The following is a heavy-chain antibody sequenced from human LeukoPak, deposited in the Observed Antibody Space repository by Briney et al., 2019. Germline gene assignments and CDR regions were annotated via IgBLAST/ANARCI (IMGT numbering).Heavy chain of an antibody. CDR3: ARGVGYYDILTGYYRESYSDY. CDR2: ISAYNGNT. V-gene: IGHV1-18*04. D-gene: IGHD3-9*01. Sequence: ASVKVSCKASGYTFTSYGISWVRQAPGQGLEWMGWISAYNGNTNYAQKLQGRVTMTTDTSTSTAYMELGSLRSDDTAVYYCARGVGYYDILTGYYRESYSDYWGQGTLVTVSS. CDR1: GYTFTSYG. J-gene: IGHJ4*02.